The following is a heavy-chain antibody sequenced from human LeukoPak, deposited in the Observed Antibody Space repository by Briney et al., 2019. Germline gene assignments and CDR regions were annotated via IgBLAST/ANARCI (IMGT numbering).Heavy chain of an antibody. J-gene: IGHJ4*02. V-gene: IGHV4-31*03. D-gene: IGHD2-2*01. CDR1: GGSISSGGYY. CDR2: IYYSGST. CDR3: ARGDVVVPAATGGFDY. Sequence: SETLSLTCTVSGGSISSGGYYWSWIRQHPGKGLEWIGYIYYSGSTYYNPSLKSRVTISVDTSKNQFSLKLGSVTAADTAVYYCARGDVVVPAATGGFDYWGQGTLVTVSS.